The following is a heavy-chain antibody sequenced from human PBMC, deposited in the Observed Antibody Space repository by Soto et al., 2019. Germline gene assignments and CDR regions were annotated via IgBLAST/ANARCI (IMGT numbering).Heavy chain of an antibody. CDR2: IRSKANSYAT. Sequence: EVQLVESGGGLVQPGGSLKLSCAASGFTFSGSAMHWVRQASGKGLEWVGRIRSKANSYATAYATSVKGRFTISRDDSKNTAYLQMNSLKTEDTAVYYCLVAVAATGNYWGQGTLVTVSS. J-gene: IGHJ4*02. CDR1: GFTFSGSA. V-gene: IGHV3-73*01. CDR3: LVAVAATGNY. D-gene: IGHD6-19*01.